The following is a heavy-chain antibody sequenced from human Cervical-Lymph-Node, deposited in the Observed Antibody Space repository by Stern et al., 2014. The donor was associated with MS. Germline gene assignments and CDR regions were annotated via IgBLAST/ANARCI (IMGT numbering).Heavy chain of an antibody. D-gene: IGHD5-24*01. CDR3: ASRDGT. J-gene: IGHJ5*02. Sequence: QVQLQESGPGLVKPSQNLSLTCNVSGGSIRSGGYYWSWIRQRPGEGLEWIGYMYYTGNSYYNPSLKSRVSISGDTSKNQLSLNLTSVTVADSGLYYCASRDGTWGQGTLVTVSS. CDR2: MYYTGNS. V-gene: IGHV4-31*03. CDR1: GGSIRSGGYY.